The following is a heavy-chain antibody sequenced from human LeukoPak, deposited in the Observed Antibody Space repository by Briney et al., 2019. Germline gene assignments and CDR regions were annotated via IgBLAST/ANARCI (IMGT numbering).Heavy chain of an antibody. CDR2: INHSGST. D-gene: IGHD6-19*01. Sequence: ASETLSLTCAVYGGFFSAYYWSWIRQPPGKGLEWIGEINHSGSTNYNPSLKSRVAISVDTSRNQFSLRLSSVTAADTAVYYCARVRQWLVGGYYFDYWGQGTLVTVSS. J-gene: IGHJ4*02. V-gene: IGHV4-34*01. CDR1: GGFFSAYY. CDR3: ARVRQWLVGGYYFDY.